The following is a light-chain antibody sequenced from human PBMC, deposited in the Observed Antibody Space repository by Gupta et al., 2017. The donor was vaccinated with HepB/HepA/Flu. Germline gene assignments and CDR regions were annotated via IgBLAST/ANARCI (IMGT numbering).Light chain of an antibody. Sequence: EIVLTQSPGTLSLPPGERATLSCRASQSVSGRFLAWYQHKVGQAPRLLLYGASSRATGIPDRFSGSWSGTDFSLTISRLEPEDIGVYYCQQYGTSPWTFGQGTKVEIK. CDR3: QQYGTSPWT. CDR1: QSVSGRF. J-gene: IGKJ1*01. CDR2: GAS. V-gene: IGKV3-20*01.